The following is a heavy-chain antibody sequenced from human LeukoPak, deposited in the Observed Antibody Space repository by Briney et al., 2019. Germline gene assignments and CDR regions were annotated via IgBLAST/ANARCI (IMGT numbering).Heavy chain of an antibody. Sequence: ASVKVSCKTSGYTFNNFGITWVRQAPGQGLEWMGWISGYNGNTKYAQSLQGRVTMTTDTSTSTAHMELRSLRSDDTAVYYCARDDSFQFDSWGQGTLVTVSS. CDR3: ARDDSFQFDS. V-gene: IGHV1-18*01. J-gene: IGHJ4*02. CDR1: GYTFNNFG. D-gene: IGHD5-18*01. CDR2: ISGYNGNT.